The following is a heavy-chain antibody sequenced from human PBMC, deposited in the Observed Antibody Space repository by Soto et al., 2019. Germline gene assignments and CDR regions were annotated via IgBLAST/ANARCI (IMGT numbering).Heavy chain of an antibody. CDR3: ASGSAPDVDY. D-gene: IGHD3-10*01. CDR1: GGSFSKYS. J-gene: IGHJ4*02. V-gene: IGHV1-69*02. Sequence: QVPLVQSGAEVKKPGSSVKVSCKASGGSFSKYSISWIRQAPGQGLEWMGRIIPYLGVITYAQKFKGRVTISADELTGTRHMELNSLGSEDTATYLCASGSAPDVDYWGQGPLITVS. CDR2: IIPYLGVI.